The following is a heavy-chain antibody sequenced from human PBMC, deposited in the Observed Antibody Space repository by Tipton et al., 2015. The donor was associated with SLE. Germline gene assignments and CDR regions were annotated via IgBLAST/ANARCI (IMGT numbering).Heavy chain of an antibody. Sequence: SLRLSCAASGFTFSSYEMNWVRQAPGKGLEWVSSISSSSSYIYYADSVKGRFTISRDNAKNSLYLQMNSLRAEDTAVYYCARVPEVVVPAAGFDYWGQGTLVTVS. D-gene: IGHD2-2*01. V-gene: IGHV3-21*01. CDR2: ISSSSSYI. J-gene: IGHJ4*02. CDR1: GFTFSSYE. CDR3: ARVPEVVVPAAGFDY.